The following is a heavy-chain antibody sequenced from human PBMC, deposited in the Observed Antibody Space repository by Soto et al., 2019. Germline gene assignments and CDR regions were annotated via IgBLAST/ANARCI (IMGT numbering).Heavy chain of an antibody. CDR3: ARDRAYWFYYDYYGMDV. CDR2: IWYDGSNK. Sequence: QVQLVESGGGVVQPGRSLRLSCAASGFTFSSYGMHWVRQAPGKGLEWVAVIWYDGSNKYYADSVKGRFTISRDNSKNTLYLQMNRLRAEDTAVYYWARDRAYWFYYDYYGMDVWGQVTTVTVSS. V-gene: IGHV3-33*01. D-gene: IGHD2-15*01. CDR1: GFTFSSYG. J-gene: IGHJ6*02.